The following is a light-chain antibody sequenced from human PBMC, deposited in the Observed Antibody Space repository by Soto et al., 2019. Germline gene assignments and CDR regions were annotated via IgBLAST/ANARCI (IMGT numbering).Light chain of an antibody. V-gene: IGLV2-23*01. Sequence: QSVLTQPASVSGSPGQSITISCTRTSNDFGTYYFVSWYQQHPDKAPKLIIYDATKRPSGVSSRFSGSKSGNTASLTISGLQPEDEAHYYCCSYAGSYTWVFGGGTKLTVL. CDR3: CSYAGSYTWV. CDR2: DAT. J-gene: IGLJ3*02. CDR1: SNDFGTYYF.